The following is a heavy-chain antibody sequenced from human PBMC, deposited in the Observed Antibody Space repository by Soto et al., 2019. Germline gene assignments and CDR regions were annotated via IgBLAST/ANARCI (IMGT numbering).Heavy chain of an antibody. CDR1: GFIFSDPY. J-gene: IGHJ4*02. CDR2: IRNKANSYST. D-gene: IGHD3-10*02. Sequence: EVQLVESGGGLVQPGGSLRLSCAASGFIFSDPYMDWVRQAPGKGLEWVVRIRNKANSYSTEYAASVKGRFTVSRDDSNNLLYLQMNRLKTEDTAVYYCTRVATAAVPTKFVDHWGQGTLVTVSS. CDR3: TRVATAAVPTKFVDH. V-gene: IGHV3-72*01.